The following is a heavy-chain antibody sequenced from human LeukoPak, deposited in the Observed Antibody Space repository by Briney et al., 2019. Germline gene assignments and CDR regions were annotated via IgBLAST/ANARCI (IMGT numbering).Heavy chain of an antibody. Sequence: PSETLSLTCTVSDGSISSYYWSWIRQPPGKGLERIGYIYHSGSTYYNPSLKSRVTISVDRSKNQFSLKLSSVTAADTAVYYCARALVVIAMGTRTYYFDYWGQGTLVTVSS. J-gene: IGHJ4*02. CDR2: IYHSGST. V-gene: IGHV4-59*12. CDR3: ARALVVIAMGTRTYYFDY. D-gene: IGHD2-21*01. CDR1: DGSISSYY.